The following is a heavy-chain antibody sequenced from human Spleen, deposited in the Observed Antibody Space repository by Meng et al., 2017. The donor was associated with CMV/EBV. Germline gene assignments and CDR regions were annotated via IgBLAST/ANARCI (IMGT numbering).Heavy chain of an antibody. Sequence: SETLSLTCTVSGGSISSSSYYWGWIRQPPGKGLEWIGFIYYSGSTNYEPSLKSRVTISVDTSKNQVSLKLSSVTAADTAMYYCARETDGGGFGYDYYGMDVWGQGTTVTVSS. CDR3: ARETDGGGFGYDYYGMDV. CDR2: IYYSGST. D-gene: IGHD3-16*01. CDR1: GGSISSSSYY. V-gene: IGHV4-61*01. J-gene: IGHJ6*02.